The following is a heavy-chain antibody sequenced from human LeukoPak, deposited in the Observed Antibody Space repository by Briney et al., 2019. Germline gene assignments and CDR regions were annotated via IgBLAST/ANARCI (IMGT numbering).Heavy chain of an antibody. J-gene: IGHJ4*02. CDR1: GYTFTDYY. CDR3: ARFDQDWGTFDY. CDR2: IKPDSGDT. D-gene: IGHD7-27*01. Sequence: ASVKVSCKASGYTFTDYYMHWVRQASGQGLEWMGWIKPDSGDTHYVQKFQGRVTMTRDTSITTAYMELRLSSDDTAGYYCARFDQDWGTFDYWGQGTVVTVSS. V-gene: IGHV1-2*02.